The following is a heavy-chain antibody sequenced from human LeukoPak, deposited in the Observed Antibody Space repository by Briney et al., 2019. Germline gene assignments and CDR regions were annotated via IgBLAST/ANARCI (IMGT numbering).Heavy chain of an antibody. Sequence: PSETLSLTCTVSGGSISSYYWSWIRQPPGKGLEWIGYIYYSGSTNYNPSLKSRVTISVDTSKNQFSLKLGSVTAADTAVYYCARSYDFWSGYPNWFDPWGQGTLVTVSS. CDR2: IYYSGST. J-gene: IGHJ5*02. D-gene: IGHD3-3*01. CDR3: ARSYDFWSGYPNWFDP. CDR1: GGSISSYY. V-gene: IGHV4-59*01.